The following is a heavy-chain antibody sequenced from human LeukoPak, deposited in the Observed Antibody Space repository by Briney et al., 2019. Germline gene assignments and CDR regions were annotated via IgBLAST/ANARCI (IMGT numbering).Heavy chain of an antibody. CDR2: VYTSGST. V-gene: IGHV4-61*02. CDR1: GGSISGGSYY. D-gene: IGHD3-10*01. Sequence: SETLSLTCTVPGGSISGGSYYWSWIRQPAGEGLEWIGRVYTSGSTNYNPSLKSRVTISVDTSKNQFSLKLSSVTAADTAVYYCARSNGRALLWFGELFAYWGQGTLVTVSS. CDR3: ARSNGRALLWFGELFAY. J-gene: IGHJ4*02.